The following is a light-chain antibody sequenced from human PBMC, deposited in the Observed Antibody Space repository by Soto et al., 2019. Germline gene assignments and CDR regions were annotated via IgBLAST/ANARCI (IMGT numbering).Light chain of an antibody. CDR1: SSDVGSYNR. Sequence: QSALPQPPSVSGSPGQSVTISCTGTSSDVGSYNRVSWYQQPPGTAPKLMIYEVSNRPSGVPDRFSGSKSGNTASLTISGLQAEDEADYYCNSYTSSSTYVFGTGTKVTVL. V-gene: IGLV2-18*02. CDR2: EVS. J-gene: IGLJ1*01. CDR3: NSYTSSSTYV.